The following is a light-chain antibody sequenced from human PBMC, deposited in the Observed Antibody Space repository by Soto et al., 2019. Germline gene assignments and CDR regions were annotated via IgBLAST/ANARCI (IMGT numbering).Light chain of an antibody. Sequence: QSVMAQPASVSGSPGQSITISCTGTSTDVGAYNYVAWYQQHPGKAPKLIIYEVTNRPSGVSYRFSASKSGNTASLTISGLHSEDEADYYCISYTGKSASYVFGTGPKVTVL. CDR1: STDVGAYNY. V-gene: IGLV2-14*01. CDR2: EVT. J-gene: IGLJ1*01. CDR3: ISYTGKSASYV.